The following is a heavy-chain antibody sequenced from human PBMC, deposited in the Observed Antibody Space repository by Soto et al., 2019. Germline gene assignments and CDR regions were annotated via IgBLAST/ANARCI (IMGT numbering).Heavy chain of an antibody. D-gene: IGHD1-26*01. J-gene: IGHJ5*02. CDR2: IIPILGIA. CDR1: GGTFSSYT. V-gene: IGHV1-69*02. Sequence: QVQLVQSGAEVKKPGSSVKVSCKASGGTFSSYTISWVRQAPGQGLEWMGRIIPILGIANYAQTFQGRVKITADKSTSTAYMERSGLRAEDTPVYYWASHGSGGYRVDAWGQGTMVTVSS. CDR3: ASHGSGGYRVDA.